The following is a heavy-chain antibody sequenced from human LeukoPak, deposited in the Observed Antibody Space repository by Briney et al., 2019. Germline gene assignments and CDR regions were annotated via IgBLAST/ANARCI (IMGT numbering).Heavy chain of an antibody. J-gene: IGHJ4*02. CDR1: GFSFGNND. CDR2: ISSAGNIK. D-gene: IGHD7-27*01. CDR3: AKHYSQAVWGDY. V-gene: IGHV3-30*18. Sequence: GGSLRLSCVASGFSFGNNDMHWVRQAPGKGLEWVAVISSAGNIKYYADSVKGRFTVSRDNSKDTLYLQMDSLRAEDTALYYCAKHYSQAVWGDYWGQGTLVTVSS.